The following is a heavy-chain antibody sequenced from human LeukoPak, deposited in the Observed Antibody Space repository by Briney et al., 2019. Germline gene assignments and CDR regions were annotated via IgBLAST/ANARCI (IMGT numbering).Heavy chain of an antibody. CDR1: GFTFSSYG. J-gene: IGHJ4*02. CDR3: ARDLIAVAGIDY. CDR2: IWYDGSNK. V-gene: IGHV3-33*01. Sequence: GGSLRLSCAASGFTFSSYGMHWVRQAPGKGLEWVAVIWYDGSNKYYADSVKGRFTISRDNSKNTLYLQMNSLRAEDTAVYYCARDLIAVAGIDYWGQGTLVTVSS. D-gene: IGHD6-19*01.